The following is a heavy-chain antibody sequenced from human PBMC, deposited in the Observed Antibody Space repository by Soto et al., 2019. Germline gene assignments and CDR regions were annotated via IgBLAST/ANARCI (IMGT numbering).Heavy chain of an antibody. J-gene: IGHJ6*02. CDR2: ISYDGSNK. CDR3: ARTYQITMVRGANYYYGMDV. V-gene: IGHV3-30-3*01. CDR1: GFTFSSYA. Sequence: QVQLVESGGGVVQPGRSLRLSCAASGFTFSSYAMHWVRQAPGKGLEWVAVISYDGSNKYYADSVKGRFTISRDNSKNTLYLQMNSLRAEDTAVYYCARTYQITMVRGANYYYGMDVWGQGTTVTVSS. D-gene: IGHD3-10*01.